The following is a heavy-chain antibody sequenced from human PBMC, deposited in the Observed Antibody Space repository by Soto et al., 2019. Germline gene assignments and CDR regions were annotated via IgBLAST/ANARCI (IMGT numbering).Heavy chain of an antibody. Sequence: SETLSLTSAFSGGSIISGGYSWSWIRKPPGKGLEWIGYIYYSGSTNYNPSLKSRVTISVDTSKNQFSLKLSSVTAADTAVYYCARVGGGYYYYGMDVWGQGTTVTVSS. J-gene: IGHJ6*02. CDR1: GGSIISGGYS. D-gene: IGHD3-16*01. CDR3: ARVGGGYYYYGMDV. CDR2: IYYSGST. V-gene: IGHV4-61*08.